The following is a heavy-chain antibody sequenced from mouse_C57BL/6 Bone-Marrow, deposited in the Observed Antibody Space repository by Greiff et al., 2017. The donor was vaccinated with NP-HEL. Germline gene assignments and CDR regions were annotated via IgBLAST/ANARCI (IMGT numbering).Heavy chain of an antibody. CDR3: ARTYYGSRYYYAMDY. Sequence: DVMLVESGGGLVKPGGSLKLSCAASGFTFSDYGMHWVRQAPEKGLEWVAYISSGSSTIYYADTVKGRFTISRDNAKNTLFLQMTRLRSEDTAMYYCARTYYGSRYYYAMDYWGQGTSVTVSS. V-gene: IGHV5-17*01. CDR1: GFTFSDYG. CDR2: ISSGSSTI. J-gene: IGHJ4*01. D-gene: IGHD1-1*01.